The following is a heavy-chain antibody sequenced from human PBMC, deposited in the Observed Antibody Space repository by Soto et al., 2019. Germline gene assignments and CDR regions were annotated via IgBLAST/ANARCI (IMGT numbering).Heavy chain of an antibody. Sequence: HPXGSLTLLFQAPGSTVRSYGMIWVRQAAGKGLEWVAAISGSGGSTYYADSVKGRFTISRDNSKNTMYLQMNRLRAEDTAVYYCAKDGPRWAAAGDWGQGTLVTVPQ. CDR3: AKDGPRWAAAGD. CDR2: ISGSGGST. V-gene: IGHV3-23*01. CDR1: GSTVRSYG. D-gene: IGHD6-13*01. J-gene: IGHJ4*02.